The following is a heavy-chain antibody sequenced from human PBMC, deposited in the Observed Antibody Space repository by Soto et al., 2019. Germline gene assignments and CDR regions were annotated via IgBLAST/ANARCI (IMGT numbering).Heavy chain of an antibody. V-gene: IGHV1-69*02. CDR3: ARGRNIVATNGQRWRYYYMDV. CDR2: IIPILGIA. CDR1: GGTFSSYT. Sequence: ASVKVSCKASGGTFSSYTISWVRQAPGQGLEWMGRIIPILGIANYAQKFQGRVTITADKSTSTAYMELSSLRSEDTAVYYCARGRNIVATNGQRWRYYYMDVWGKGTTVTVSS. D-gene: IGHD5-12*01. J-gene: IGHJ6*03.